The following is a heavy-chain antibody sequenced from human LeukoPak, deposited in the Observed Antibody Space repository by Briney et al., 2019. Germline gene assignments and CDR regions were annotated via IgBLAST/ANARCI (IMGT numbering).Heavy chain of an antibody. CDR3: ARDTLFDY. J-gene: IGHJ4*02. Sequence: GGSLRLSCAASGFTFSSYSMNWVRQAPGKGLEWVSYISSSSSTIYYADSVKGRFTISRDNAKNSLYLQMNSLRAEDTAVYYCARDTLFDYWGQGTLVTVSS. V-gene: IGHV3-48*01. CDR1: GFTFSSYS. CDR2: ISSSSSTI.